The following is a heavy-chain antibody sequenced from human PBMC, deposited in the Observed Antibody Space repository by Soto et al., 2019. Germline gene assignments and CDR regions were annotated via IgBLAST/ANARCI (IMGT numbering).Heavy chain of an antibody. V-gene: IGHV3-23*01. CDR1: GFTFSTYA. D-gene: IGHD6-19*01. Sequence: EVQLLESGGGLVEPGGSLRLSCAASGFTFSTYAMSWVRQAPGKGLEWVSAISDSGGRTYYVDSVKGRFTFSRDNSKNTLYLQMNSLRAEDTAVYFCVKELVNSGWTYFDYWGQGTLVTVSS. CDR2: ISDSGGRT. J-gene: IGHJ4*02. CDR3: VKELVNSGWTYFDY.